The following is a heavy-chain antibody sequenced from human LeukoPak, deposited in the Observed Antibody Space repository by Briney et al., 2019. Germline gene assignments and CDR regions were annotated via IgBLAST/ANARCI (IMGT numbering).Heavy chain of an antibody. D-gene: IGHD1-26*01. Sequence: SVKVSCKASGGTFSSYAISWVRQAPGQGLEWMGRTIPILGIANYAQKFQGRVTITADKSTSTAYMELSSLRSEDTAVYYCARDRTGGSYYADRGQGTLVTVSS. V-gene: IGHV1-69*04. CDR1: GGTFSSYA. CDR3: ARDRTGGSYYAD. J-gene: IGHJ4*02. CDR2: TIPILGIA.